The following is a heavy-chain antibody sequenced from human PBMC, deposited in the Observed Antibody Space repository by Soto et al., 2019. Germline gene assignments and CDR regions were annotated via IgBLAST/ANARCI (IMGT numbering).Heavy chain of an antibody. CDR3: TTGEERNANWFGKFAY. CDR1: GLKLSTYA. J-gene: IGHJ4*02. D-gene: IGHD3-10*01. CDR2: ISGSGGST. V-gene: IGHV3-23*01. Sequence: RRLSCAVSGLKLSTYAMAWVRQAPGKGLEWVSVISGSGGSTYYADSVKGRFTISRDDSKDTLYLHMKSLRVEDTAVYFCTTGEERNANWFGKFAYWGQGTLVTVSS.